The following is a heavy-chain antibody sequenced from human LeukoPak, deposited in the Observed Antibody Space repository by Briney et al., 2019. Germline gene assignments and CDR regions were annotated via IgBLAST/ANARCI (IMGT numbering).Heavy chain of an antibody. D-gene: IGHD1-7*01. Sequence: SETLSLTCTVSGGSVSSSGFCWTWIRLPPGKGLEWIGYIYYSGSTNYIPSLRSRLTISVDTSKNQFSLKLSSVTAADTAVYYCAREDITGTASYFDYWGQGTLVTVSS. CDR2: IYYSGST. V-gene: IGHV4-61*08. CDR1: GGSVSSSGFC. CDR3: AREDITGTASYFDY. J-gene: IGHJ4*02.